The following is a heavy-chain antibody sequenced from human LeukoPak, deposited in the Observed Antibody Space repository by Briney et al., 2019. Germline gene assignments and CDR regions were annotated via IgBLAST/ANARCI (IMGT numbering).Heavy chain of an antibody. CDR2: ISYDGSNK. D-gene: IGHD3-10*01. J-gene: IGHJ4*02. CDR3: ARAVPLWFGELLLDY. CDR1: GFTFSSYA. Sequence: GRSLRLSCAASGFTFSSYAMHRVRQAPGKGLEWVAVISYDGSNKYYADSVKGRFTISRDNSKNTLYLQMNSLRAEDTAVYYCARAVPLWFGELLLDYWGQGTLVTVSS. V-gene: IGHV3-30*04.